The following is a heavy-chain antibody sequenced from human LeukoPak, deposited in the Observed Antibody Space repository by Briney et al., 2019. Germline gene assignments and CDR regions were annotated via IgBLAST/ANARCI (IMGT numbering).Heavy chain of an antibody. J-gene: IGHJ4*02. V-gene: IGHV4-30-2*01. CDR3: ARGYSSWYSKYYFDY. CDR1: GGSISSGGYS. Sequence: SQTLSLTCAVSGGSISSGGYSWSWIRQPPGKGLEWIGEINHSGSTNYNPSLKSRVTISVDTSKNQFSLKLSSVTAADTAVYYCARGYSSWYSKYYFDYWGQGTLVTVSS. CDR2: INHSGST. D-gene: IGHD6-13*01.